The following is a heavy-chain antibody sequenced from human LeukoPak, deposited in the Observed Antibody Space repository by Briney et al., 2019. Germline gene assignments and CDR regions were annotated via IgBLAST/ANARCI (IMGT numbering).Heavy chain of an antibody. Sequence: GGSLRLSCAVSGLTFSNAWMNWVRQAPGKGLEWVGRVLSRAGGGTIDYAAPVKGRLTISRDDSKNALFLQMNSLRTEDTAVYYCARTPGGYCSGGSCYFDYWGQGTLVTVSS. CDR1: GLTFSNAW. D-gene: IGHD2-15*01. J-gene: IGHJ4*02. CDR3: ARTPGGYCSGGSCYFDY. V-gene: IGHV3-15*07. CDR2: VLSRAGGGTI.